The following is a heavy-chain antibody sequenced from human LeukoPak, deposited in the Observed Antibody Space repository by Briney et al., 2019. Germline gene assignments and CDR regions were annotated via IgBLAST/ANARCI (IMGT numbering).Heavy chain of an antibody. D-gene: IGHD3-10*01. CDR1: GGSYSGYY. V-gene: IGHV4-34*01. CDR3: ARGGPGYYYGSGSYFWSWFDP. CDR2: INHSGST. Sequence: SETPSLTCAVYGGSYSGYYWSWIRQPPGKGLEWIGEINHSGSTNYNPSLKSRVTISVDTSKNQFSLKLSSVTAADTAVYYCARGGPGYYYGSGSYFWSWFDPWGQGTLVTVSS. J-gene: IGHJ5*02.